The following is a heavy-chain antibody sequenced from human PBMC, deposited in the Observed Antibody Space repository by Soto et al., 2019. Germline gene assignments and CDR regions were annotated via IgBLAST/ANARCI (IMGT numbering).Heavy chain of an antibody. CDR3: ANRPRYYNMDV. Sequence: ESGGGLVQPGGSLRLSCEASGLMFNTYAMTWVRQAPGKGLEWVASITSTGGGTYYADSVKGRFTISRDNSNNRLYLQMYSLRAEDTAVYFCANRPRYYNMDVWGQGTTVTVSS. CDR2: ITSTGGGT. CDR1: GLMFNTYA. V-gene: IGHV3-23*01. J-gene: IGHJ6*02. D-gene: IGHD6-6*01.